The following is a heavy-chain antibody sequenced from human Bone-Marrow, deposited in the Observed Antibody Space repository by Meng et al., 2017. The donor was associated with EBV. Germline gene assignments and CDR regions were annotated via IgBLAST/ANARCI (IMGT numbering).Heavy chain of an antibody. J-gene: IGHJ4*02. D-gene: IGHD6-13*01. CDR2: IIPIFGTA. Sequence: QVALVQSGAGVEKLGSSVKVPCKASGGTVSSCAISWVRQAPGQGLEWMGGIIPIFGTANYAQKFQGRVTITADESTSTAYMELSSLRSEDTAVYYCARSRTRGIAAAGGDDYWGQGTLVTVSS. CDR3: ARSRTRGIAAAGGDDY. V-gene: IGHV1-69*01. CDR1: GGTVSSCA.